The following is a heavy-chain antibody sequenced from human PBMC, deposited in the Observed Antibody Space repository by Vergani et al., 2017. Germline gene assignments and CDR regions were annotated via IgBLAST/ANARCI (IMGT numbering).Heavy chain of an antibody. D-gene: IGHD3-22*01. V-gene: IGHV4-61*02. CDR1: GGSISSGSYY. J-gene: IGHJ3*02. CDR3: ARVGEYYYDSSGYFHDAFDI. CDR2: IYTSGST. Sequence: QVQLQQWGPGLVKPSQTLSLTCTVSGGSISSGSYYWSWIRQPAGKGLEWIGRIYTSGSTNYNPSLKSRVTISVDTSKNQFSLKLSSVTAADTAVYYCARVGEYYYDSSGYFHDAFDIWGQGTMVTVSS.